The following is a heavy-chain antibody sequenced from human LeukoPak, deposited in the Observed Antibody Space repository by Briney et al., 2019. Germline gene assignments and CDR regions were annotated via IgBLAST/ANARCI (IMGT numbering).Heavy chain of an antibody. J-gene: IGHJ6*03. CDR2: INPSGGST. CDR1: GYTFTSYY. V-gene: IGHV1-46*01. Sequence: ASVKVSCKASGYTFTSYYMHWVRQAPGQGLEWMGIINPSGGSTSYAQKLQGRVTMTRDTSTSTVYMELSSLRSEDTAVYYCARTTEGYAGGPGYSYYYYMDVWGKGTTVTISS. D-gene: IGHD5-12*01. CDR3: ARTTEGYAGGPGYSYYYYMDV.